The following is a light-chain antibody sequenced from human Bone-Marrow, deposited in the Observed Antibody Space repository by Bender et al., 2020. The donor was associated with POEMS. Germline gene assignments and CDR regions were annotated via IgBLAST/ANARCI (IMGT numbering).Light chain of an antibody. CDR1: SSDVGGYNL. V-gene: IGLV2-23*02. Sequence: QSALTQPASVSGSPGQSITISCAGTSSDVGGYNLVSWYQQHPGKAPRLIISDVNERPSGVSNRFSGSKSDNTASLTISGLQAEDEADYYCAAWDNSLSVAFGGGTKLTVL. CDR3: AAWDNSLSVA. CDR2: DVN. J-gene: IGLJ2*01.